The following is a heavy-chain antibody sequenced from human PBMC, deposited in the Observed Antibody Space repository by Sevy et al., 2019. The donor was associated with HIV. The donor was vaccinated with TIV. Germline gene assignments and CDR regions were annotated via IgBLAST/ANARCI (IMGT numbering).Heavy chain of an antibody. CDR3: ASREITYYYDSSGYYPQYFDY. CDR1: GYSISSGYY. CDR2: ICHSGST. D-gene: IGHD3-22*01. Sequence: SETLSLTCAVSGYSISSGYYWGWIRQPPGKGLEWIGSICHSGSTCYYPSLKSRVTISVDTSKNQFSLKLSSVTAADTAVYYCASREITYYYDSSGYYPQYFDYWGQGTLVTVSS. J-gene: IGHJ4*02. V-gene: IGHV4-38-2*01.